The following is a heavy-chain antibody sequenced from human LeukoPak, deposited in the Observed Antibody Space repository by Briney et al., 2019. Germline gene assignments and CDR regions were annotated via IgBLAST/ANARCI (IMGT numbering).Heavy chain of an antibody. D-gene: IGHD3-16*01. CDR3: ARDPGYDYVWGSFFDY. Sequence: RASVKVSCKASGGTFSSYAISWVRQAPGQGLEWMGGIIPIFGTANYAQKFQGRVTITADKSTSTAYMELSSLRSEDTAVYYCARDPGYDYVWGSFFDYWGREPWSPSPQ. J-gene: IGHJ4*02. CDR2: IIPIFGTA. V-gene: IGHV1-69*06. CDR1: GGTFSSYA.